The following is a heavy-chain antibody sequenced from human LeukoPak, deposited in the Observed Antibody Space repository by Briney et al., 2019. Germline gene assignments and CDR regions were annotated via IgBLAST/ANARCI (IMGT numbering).Heavy chain of an antibody. CDR1: GFTVSSNY. CDR3: AREIGRGRTSPYFDY. J-gene: IGHJ4*02. D-gene: IGHD3-10*01. CDR2: LYSDGST. V-gene: IGHV3-66*01. Sequence: GGSLRLSCAASGFTVSSNYMSWVRQTPGKGLEWVSVLYSDGSTNYADSVKGRFIISRDNSKNTLYLQMNSLRVEDTAVYYCAREIGRGRTSPYFDYWGQGTLVTVSS.